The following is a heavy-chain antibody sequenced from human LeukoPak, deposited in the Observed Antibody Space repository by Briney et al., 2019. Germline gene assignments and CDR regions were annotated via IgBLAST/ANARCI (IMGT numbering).Heavy chain of an antibody. V-gene: IGHV3-73*01. CDR1: GFTFSGSA. Sequence: GGSLRLSCAASGFTFSGSAMHWVRQASGKGLEWVGRIRSKANSYATAYAASVKGRFTISRDDSKNTAYPQMNSLKTEDTAVYYCTRRVDSSRYFDYWGQRTLVTVSS. CDR2: IRSKANSYAT. CDR3: TRRVDSSRYFDY. J-gene: IGHJ4*02. D-gene: IGHD6-19*01.